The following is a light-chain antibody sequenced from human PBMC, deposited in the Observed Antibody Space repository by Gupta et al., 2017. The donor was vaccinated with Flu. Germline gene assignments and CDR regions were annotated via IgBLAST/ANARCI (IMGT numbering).Light chain of an antibody. Sequence: QSVLTQPPSVSAAPGQKVTISCSGSSSNIGNNYVSWYQQLPGPAPKLLIYDNNKRPSGIPDRFSGSKSGTSATLTITGLQTGEEADYYCEKGDSSRSFWVFGGGTKLTVL. CDR1: SSNIGNNY. V-gene: IGLV1-51*01. CDR2: DNN. CDR3: EKGDSSRSFWV. J-gene: IGLJ3*02.